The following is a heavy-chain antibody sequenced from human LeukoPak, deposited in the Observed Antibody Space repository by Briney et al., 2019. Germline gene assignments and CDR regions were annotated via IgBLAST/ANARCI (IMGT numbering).Heavy chain of an antibody. V-gene: IGHV1-18*01. Sequence: ASVKVSCMASGYTFTIYGISWVRQAPGQGLEWMGWISAYNGNTNYAQKLQGRVTMTTDTSTSTAYMELRSLRSDDTAVYYCARDKLTTVVTPAGSDFDYWGQGTLVTVSS. D-gene: IGHD4-23*01. CDR3: ARDKLTTVVTPAGSDFDY. CDR1: GYTFTIYG. J-gene: IGHJ4*02. CDR2: ISAYNGNT.